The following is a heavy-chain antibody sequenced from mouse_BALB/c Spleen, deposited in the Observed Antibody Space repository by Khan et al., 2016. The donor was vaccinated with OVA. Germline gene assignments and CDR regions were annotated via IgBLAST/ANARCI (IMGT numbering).Heavy chain of an antibody. CDR3: ARVYGGDFDY. D-gene: IGHD1-1*01. J-gene: IGHJ2*02. Sequence: EVQLQESGPDLVKPSLSLSLTCTATGYSIPSDYAWNWIRQFPGNKLEWMGFISYSGNTKYNLPLNSRFSITRDTSKNQFFLQLNSVTTEDTATYYCARVYGGDFDYWGQGTSLTVSS. CDR1: GYSIPSDYA. CDR2: ISYSGNT. V-gene: IGHV3-2*02.